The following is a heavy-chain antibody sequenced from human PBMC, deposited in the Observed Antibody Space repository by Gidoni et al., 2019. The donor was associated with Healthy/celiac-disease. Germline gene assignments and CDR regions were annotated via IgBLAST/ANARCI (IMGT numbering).Heavy chain of an antibody. V-gene: IGHV3-33*01. D-gene: IGHD3-3*01. CDR2: IWYDGSNK. Sequence: QVQLVESGGGVVQPGRSLRLSCAASGFTFSSSGLHWVRQAPGKGLEWVAVIWYDGSNKYYADSVKGRFTISRDNSKNTLYLQMNSLRAEDTAVYYCARGLTIFGVVIGLDAFDIWGQGTMVTVSS. CDR3: ARGLTIFGVVIGLDAFDI. J-gene: IGHJ3*02. CDR1: GFTFSSSG.